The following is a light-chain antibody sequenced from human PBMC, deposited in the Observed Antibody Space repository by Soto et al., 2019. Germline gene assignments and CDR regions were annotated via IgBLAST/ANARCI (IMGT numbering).Light chain of an antibody. CDR3: SSYTTSSTSYV. J-gene: IGLJ1*01. V-gene: IGLV2-14*01. CDR1: SSDVGGYNY. CDR2: EVS. Sequence: QSVLTQPASVSGSPGQSITISCTGTSSDVGGYNYVSWYQQHPGKAPKLMIYEVSNRPSRASNRFSGSKSGNTASLTISGLQAEDEADYYCSSYTTSSTSYVFGTGTKVTVL.